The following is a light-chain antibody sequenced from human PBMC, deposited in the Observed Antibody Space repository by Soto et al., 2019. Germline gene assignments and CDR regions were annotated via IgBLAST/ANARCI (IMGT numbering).Light chain of an antibody. CDR2: GAS. Sequence: EIVLTQSPGTLSLSPGERATLSCRASQSVSSTYVAWYQQKPGQAPRLIIYGASSRATGIPDRFSGSGSGTDFTLSISRLEPEEVAVYYCQQYDSSLYTFGQGTKLEIK. J-gene: IGKJ2*01. CDR1: QSVSSTY. CDR3: QQYDSSLYT. V-gene: IGKV3-20*01.